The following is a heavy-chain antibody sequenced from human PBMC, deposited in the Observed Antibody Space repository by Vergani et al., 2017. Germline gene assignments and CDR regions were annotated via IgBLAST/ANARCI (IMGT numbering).Heavy chain of an antibody. Sequence: QLQLQESGPGLVKPSETLSLTCTVSGGSISSSSYYWGWIRQPXGKGLEWIGSIYHSGSTYYNPSLKSRVTVSVDTSQNQFSLKLRSVTAADTAVYYWARQGRGIVVVITKPFDYWGQGTLVTVSS. J-gene: IGHJ4*02. CDR2: IYHSGST. CDR1: GGSISSSSYY. CDR3: ARQGRGIVVVITKPFDY. V-gene: IGHV4-39*01. D-gene: IGHD3-22*01.